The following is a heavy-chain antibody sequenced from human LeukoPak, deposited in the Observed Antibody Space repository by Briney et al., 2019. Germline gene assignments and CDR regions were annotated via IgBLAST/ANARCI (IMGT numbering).Heavy chain of an antibody. Sequence: SETLSLTCAVYGGSFSGYYWSWIRQPPGKGLEWIGEINHSGSTNYNPSLKSRVTISVDTSKNQFSLELSSVTAADTAVYYCARIGYDYVWGSYRPYNWFDPWGQGTLVTVSS. CDR2: INHSGST. J-gene: IGHJ5*02. V-gene: IGHV4-34*01. CDR1: GGSFSGYY. CDR3: ARIGYDYVWGSYRPYNWFDP. D-gene: IGHD3-16*02.